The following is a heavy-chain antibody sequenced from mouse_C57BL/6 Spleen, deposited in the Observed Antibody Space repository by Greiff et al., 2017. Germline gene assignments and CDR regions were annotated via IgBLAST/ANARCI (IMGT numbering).Heavy chain of an antibody. CDR1: GYTFTDYY. V-gene: IGHV1-77*01. CDR3: ARSRLTMDCDY. D-gene: IGHD1-1*02. J-gene: IGHJ2*01. Sequence: VKLMESGAELVKPGASVKISCKASGYTFTDYYLHWVKQRPGRGLEWIGKIGPGSGSPYYNEKFKGKATLTADKSSSTAYMQLSSRTSEDSAVYFCARSRLTMDCDYGGQGTTLTVSS. CDR2: IGPGSGSP.